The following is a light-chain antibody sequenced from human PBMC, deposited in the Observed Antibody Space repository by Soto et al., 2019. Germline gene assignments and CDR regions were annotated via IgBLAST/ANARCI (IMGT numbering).Light chain of an antibody. CDR3: RTCDSSLPAAV. V-gene: IGLV1-51*01. J-gene: IGLJ7*01. Sequence: QSVLTQGPSVSAAPGQKVTISCFGSSSNIGNNYVSWYQQLPGTAPKLLIYDNYKRPSGSPDRFSGSKSGTSATLGITGLQTGDEAGYYCRTCDSSLPAAVFGGGTQVTV. CDR2: DNY. CDR1: SSNIGNNY.